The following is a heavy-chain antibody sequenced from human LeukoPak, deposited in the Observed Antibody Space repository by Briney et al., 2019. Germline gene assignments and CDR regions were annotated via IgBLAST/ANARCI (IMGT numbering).Heavy chain of an antibody. CDR1: GYSISNNFY. CDR3: ARRNTLWFGDPMCWFDP. J-gene: IGHJ5*02. D-gene: IGHD3-10*01. V-gene: IGHV4-38-2*02. CDR2: INHSWST. Sequence: SETLSLTCTVSGYSISNNFYWAWIRQSPGKGLEWIVSINHSWSTYYNPSLKSRVTISVDTSKNQFSLKLTSVTAADTAEYYCARRNTLWFGDPMCWFDPWGQGTLVTVSS.